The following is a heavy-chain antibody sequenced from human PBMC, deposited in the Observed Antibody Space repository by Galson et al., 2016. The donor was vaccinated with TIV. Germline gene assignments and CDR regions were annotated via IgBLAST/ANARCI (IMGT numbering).Heavy chain of an antibody. V-gene: IGHV1-8*01. J-gene: IGHJ4*02. CDR1: GYPFTNYD. Sequence: SVKVSCKASGYPFTNYDINWVRQTAGQGLEWLGWMHPDSGHTGYAQKFQGRVSMTRDTSISTAYMELRSLISEDTAVYFCTAYHRGDWGQGTLVTVSS. CDR2: MHPDSGHT. CDR3: TAYHRGD.